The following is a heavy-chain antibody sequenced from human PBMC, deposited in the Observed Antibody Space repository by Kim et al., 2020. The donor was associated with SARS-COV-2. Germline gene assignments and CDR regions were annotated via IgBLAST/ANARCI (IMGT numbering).Heavy chain of an antibody. J-gene: IGHJ4*02. Sequence: SQGYADSVKGRFTISKDNAKNTVYLQMSSLRADDTAVYYCARDSGRIVDYWGQGTLVTVSS. V-gene: IGHV3-74*01. CDR3: ARDSGRIVDY. D-gene: IGHD3-10*01. CDR2: SQ.